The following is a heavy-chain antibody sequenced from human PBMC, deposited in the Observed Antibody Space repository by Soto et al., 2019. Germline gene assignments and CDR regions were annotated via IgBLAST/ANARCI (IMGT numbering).Heavy chain of an antibody. CDR2: IIPIFGTA. Sequence: ASVKVSCKASGGTFSSYAISWVRQAPGQGLEWMGGIIPIFGTANYAQKFQGRVTITADESTSTAYMELSSLRYEDTAVYYCARGLPLSVVANDAFDIWCQGTMVTVSS. V-gene: IGHV1-69*13. CDR3: ARGLPLSVVANDAFDI. D-gene: IGHD5-12*01. CDR1: GGTFSSYA. J-gene: IGHJ3*02.